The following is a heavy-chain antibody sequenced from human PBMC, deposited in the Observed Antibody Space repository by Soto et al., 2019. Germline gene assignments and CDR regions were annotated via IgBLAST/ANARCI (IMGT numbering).Heavy chain of an antibody. Sequence: SLTCTVSGGSISSDSYYWGWIRQSPEKGLEWIASISYSGSTYYNPTLKSRLIISVDTSKNQFSLKLSSVTAADTAVYYCARYGSGECNRGSCYSPFDYWGQ. D-gene: IGHD2-15*01. CDR3: ARYGSGECNRGSCYSPFDY. V-gene: IGHV4-39*01. J-gene: IGHJ4*02. CDR1: GGSISSDSYY. CDR2: ISYSGST.